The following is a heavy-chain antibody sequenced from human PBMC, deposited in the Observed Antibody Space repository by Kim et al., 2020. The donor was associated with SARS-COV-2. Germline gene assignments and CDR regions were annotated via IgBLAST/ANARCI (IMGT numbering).Heavy chain of an antibody. V-gene: IGHV1-2*06. D-gene: IGHD6-6*01. J-gene: IGHJ6*02. CDR1: GYTFTGYY. CDR3: AGGRRRSSGIAARYYYDGMAA. Sequence: ASVKVSCKASGYTFTGYYMHWVRQAPGQGLEWMGRINPNSGGTNYAQKFQGRVTMTRDTSISTAYMERSRMRSDDTAVYYCAGGRRRSSGIAARYYYDGMAAGGQGTTVTVAS. CDR2: INPNSGGT.